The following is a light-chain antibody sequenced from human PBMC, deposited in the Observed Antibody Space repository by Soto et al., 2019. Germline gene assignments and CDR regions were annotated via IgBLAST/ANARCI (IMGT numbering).Light chain of an antibody. CDR1: SSDVGGYNY. CDR2: EVS. J-gene: IGLJ1*01. Sequence: QSALNQPASVSGSPGQSITISCTGTSSDVGGYNYVSWYQQHPGKAPKLMIYEVSNRPSGVSNRFSGSKSGNTASLTISWRQGEVGGNYFCSSYGITSICYVFGTVTNVTVL. CDR3: SSYGITSICYV. V-gene: IGLV2-14*01.